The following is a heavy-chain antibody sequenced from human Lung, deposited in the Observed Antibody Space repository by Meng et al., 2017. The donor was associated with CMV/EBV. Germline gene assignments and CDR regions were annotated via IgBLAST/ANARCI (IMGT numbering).Heavy chain of an antibody. CDR2: IYYSGST. D-gene: IGHD3-3*01. CDR3: ARQRPVLDAFDI. J-gene: IGHJ3*02. Sequence: SETLSLTCTVSGGSISSSSYYWGWSRQPPGKGLEWIGSIYYSGSTYYNPSLKSRVTISVDTSKNQFSLKLSSVTAADTAVYYCARQRPVLDAFDIWGQGTMVTVSS. CDR1: GGSISSSSYY. V-gene: IGHV4-39*01.